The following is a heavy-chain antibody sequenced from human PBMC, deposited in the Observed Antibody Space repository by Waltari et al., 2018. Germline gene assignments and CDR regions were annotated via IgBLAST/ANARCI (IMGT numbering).Heavy chain of an antibody. CDR3: ARGIQLWGRGSWYFDN. CDR2: NNTKTGNP. V-gene: IGHV7-4-1*02. Sequence: QVQLVQSGSELKKPGASVKVSCKASGYIFTNYAMNWVRQAPGQGLEWMGWNNTKTGNPTDADGFRGRVGVSLDTSVSTASLQISSLKAEDTAVYYCARGIQLWGRGSWYFDNWGQGTLVTVSS. D-gene: IGHD3-16*01. CDR1: GYIFTNYA. J-gene: IGHJ4*02.